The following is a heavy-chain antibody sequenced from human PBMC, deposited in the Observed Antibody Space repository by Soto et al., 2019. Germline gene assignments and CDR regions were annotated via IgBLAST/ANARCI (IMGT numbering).Heavy chain of an antibody. CDR3: ARAEAFPPDFEY. D-gene: IGHD2-21*01. CDR1: GYTFTSYA. CDR2: INAGNGNT. J-gene: IGHJ4*02. V-gene: IGHV1-3*05. Sequence: QVQLVQSGAEEKKPGASVKVSCKASGYTFTSYAMHWVRQAPGQRLEWMGWINAGNGNTKYSQKFQGRVTITRGTSARTAYMELSSLGSEDKAVYYCARAEAFPPDFEYGAQGTLVTVSS.